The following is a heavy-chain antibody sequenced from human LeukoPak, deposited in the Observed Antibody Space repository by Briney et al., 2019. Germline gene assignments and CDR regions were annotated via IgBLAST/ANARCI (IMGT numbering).Heavy chain of an antibody. J-gene: IGHJ5*02. D-gene: IGHD1-26*01. CDR1: GGSFSGYY. CDR2: INHSGST. CDR3: ARSRGSYFSWFDP. V-gene: IGHV4-34*01. Sequence: PSETLSLTCAVYGGSFSGYYWSWIRQPPGEGLEWIGEINHSGSTNYNPSLKSRVTISEDTSKNQFSLKLSSVTAADTAVYYCARSRGSYFSWFDPWGQGTLVTVSS.